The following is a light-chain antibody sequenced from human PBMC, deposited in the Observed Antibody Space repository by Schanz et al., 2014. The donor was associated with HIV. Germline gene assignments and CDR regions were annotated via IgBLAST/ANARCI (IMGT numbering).Light chain of an antibody. CDR3: GSYTTSSTLV. J-gene: IGLJ2*01. V-gene: IGLV2-14*03. CDR2: DVD. Sequence: QSALTQPASVSGSPGQSITISCTGTSSDVGGYNYVSWYQQHPGKAPKLIIYDVDNRPSGASSRFSASKSGNTASLTISGLQAEDEADYYCGSYTTSSTLVLGGGTKLTVL. CDR1: SSDVGGYNY.